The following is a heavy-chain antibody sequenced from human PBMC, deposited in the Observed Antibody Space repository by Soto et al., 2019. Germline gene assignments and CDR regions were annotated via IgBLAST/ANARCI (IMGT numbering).Heavy chain of an antibody. J-gene: IGHJ4*02. D-gene: IGHD3-22*01. Sequence: SETLSLTCAVSGGSIISGGYCFIGIRQPPWNGLEWIGYIYHSGSTYYNPSLKSRVTISVDRSKNQFSLKLSSVTAADTAVYYCARNYYYDSSGYHYYFDYWGQGTLVTSPQ. CDR3: ARNYYYDSSGYHYYFDY. V-gene: IGHV4-30-2*01. CDR2: IYHSGST. CDR1: GGSIISGGYC.